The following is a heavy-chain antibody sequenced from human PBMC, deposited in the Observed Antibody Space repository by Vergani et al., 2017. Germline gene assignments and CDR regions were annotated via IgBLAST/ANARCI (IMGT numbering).Heavy chain of an antibody. CDR1: GFTFSSYA. D-gene: IGHD3-22*01. CDR3: ARSYYYDSSGYFDY. V-gene: IGHV3-30-3*01. J-gene: IGHJ4*02. CDR2: ISYDGSNK. Sequence: QVQLVESGGGVVPPGRSLRLSCAASGFTFSSYAMHWVRQAPGKGLEWVAVISYDGSNKYYADSVKGRFTISRDNSKNTLYLQMNSLRAEDTAVYYCARSYYYDSSGYFDYWGQGTLVTVSS.